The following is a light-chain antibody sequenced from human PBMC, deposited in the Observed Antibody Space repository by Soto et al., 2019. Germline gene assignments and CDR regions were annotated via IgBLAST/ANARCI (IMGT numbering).Light chain of an antibody. CDR2: KAS. CDR3: QQYNNWPVT. J-gene: IGKJ4*01. Sequence: DIQMTQSPSTLSGSVGDRVTITCLASQTISSWLAWYQQKPGKAPKLLIYKASTLKSGVPSRFSGSGSGTEFTLTISGLQSEDFATYYCQQYNNWPVTFGGGTKVDI. V-gene: IGKV1-5*03. CDR1: QTISSW.